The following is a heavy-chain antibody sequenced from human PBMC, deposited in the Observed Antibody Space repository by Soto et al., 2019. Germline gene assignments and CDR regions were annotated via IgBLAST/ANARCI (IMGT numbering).Heavy chain of an antibody. Sequence: EVQLLESGGGLVQPGGSLRLSCAASGFTFSSYAMSWVRQAPGKGLEWVSAISGSGGSTYYADSVKGRFTITIDNSKNTQYLQMNSLRAEDTAVYYCAKVGVLVVVAAGFDYWGQGTLVTVSS. CDR1: GFTFSSYA. CDR2: ISGSGGST. CDR3: AKVGVLVVVAAGFDY. J-gene: IGHJ4*02. D-gene: IGHD2-15*01. V-gene: IGHV3-23*01.